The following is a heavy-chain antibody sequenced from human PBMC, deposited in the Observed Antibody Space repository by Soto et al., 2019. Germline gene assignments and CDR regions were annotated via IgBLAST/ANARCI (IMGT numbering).Heavy chain of an antibody. Sequence: GGSLRLSCAPSGFIFSNYAMSWVRQARGKGLEWVSAISGSGADTYYTESVKGRFTISRDNFKNTLYLQMNSLRAEDTAVYYCAKDTGRGGGSVFDYWGQGTLVTAPQ. CDR3: AKDTGRGGGSVFDY. J-gene: IGHJ4*02. CDR1: GFIFSNYA. CDR2: ISGSGADT. D-gene: IGHD2-15*01. V-gene: IGHV3-23*01.